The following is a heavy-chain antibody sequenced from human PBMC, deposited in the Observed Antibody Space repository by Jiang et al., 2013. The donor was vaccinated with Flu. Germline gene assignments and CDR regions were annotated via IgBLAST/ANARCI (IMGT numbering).Heavy chain of an antibody. V-gene: IGHV3-23*01. CDR2: ISGSGGST. D-gene: IGHD1-26*01. CDR1: GFTLSSYA. CDR3: AKDPLSGSYVFDY. J-gene: IGHJ4*02. Sequence: QLLESGGGLVQPGGSLRLSCAASGFTLSSYAMSWVRQAPGKGLEWVSAISGSGGSTYYADSVKGRFTISRDNSKNTLYLQMNSLRAEDTAVYYCAKDPLSGSYVFDYWGQGTLVTVSS.